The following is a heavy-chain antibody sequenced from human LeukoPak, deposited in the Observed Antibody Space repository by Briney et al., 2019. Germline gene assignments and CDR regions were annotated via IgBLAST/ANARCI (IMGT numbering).Heavy chain of an antibody. V-gene: IGHV7-4-1*02. J-gene: IGHJ6*02. Sequence: ASVKVSCKASGYTFTSYAMNWVRQAPGQGLEWMGWINTNTGNPTYAQGFTGRFVFSLDTTVSTAYLQISSLKAEDTAVYYCAREDYYDSSGYYGYYYYGMDVWGQGTTVTVSS. CDR2: INTNTGNP. D-gene: IGHD3-22*01. CDR1: GYTFTSYA. CDR3: AREDYYDSSGYYGYYYYGMDV.